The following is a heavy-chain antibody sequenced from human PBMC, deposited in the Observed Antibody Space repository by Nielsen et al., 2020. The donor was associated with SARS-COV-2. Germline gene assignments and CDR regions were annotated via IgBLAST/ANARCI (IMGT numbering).Heavy chain of an antibody. Sequence: GGSLRLSCAASGFTFSSYAMHWVRQAPGKGLEWVAVISYDGSNKYYADSVKGRFTISRDNSKNTLYLQMNSLRAEDTAVYYCAREMFRGDYLDYWGQGTLVTVSS. D-gene: IGHD2-15*01. CDR2: ISYDGSNK. CDR1: GFTFSSYA. V-gene: IGHV3-30*04. CDR3: AREMFRGDYLDY. J-gene: IGHJ4*02.